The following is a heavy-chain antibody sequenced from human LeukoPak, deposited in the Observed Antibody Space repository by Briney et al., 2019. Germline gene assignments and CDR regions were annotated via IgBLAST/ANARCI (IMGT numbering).Heavy chain of an antibody. CDR3: ARDRCSSTSCYWFDP. CDR1: GYTFTSYG. Sequence: ASVKVSCKASGYTFTSYGISWVRQAPGQGLEWMGWISAYNGNTNYAQKLQGRVTMTTDTSTSTAYMELRSLRSDDTAVYYCARDRCSSTSCYWFDPWGQGTLVTVSS. V-gene: IGHV1-18*01. CDR2: ISAYNGNT. J-gene: IGHJ5*02. D-gene: IGHD2-2*01.